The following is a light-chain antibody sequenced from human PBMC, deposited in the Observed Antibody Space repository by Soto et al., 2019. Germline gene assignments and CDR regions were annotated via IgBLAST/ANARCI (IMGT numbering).Light chain of an antibody. CDR3: QQYGSSPPRYT. CDR1: QSVSSSY. Sequence: EIVLTQSPGTLSLSPGERATLSCRASQSVSSSYLAWYQQKPGQAPRLLIYGASSRATGIPDRFSGSGSGTDVNLTISRLESEDFAVYYCQQYGSSPPRYTLGQGTKLEIK. CDR2: GAS. V-gene: IGKV3-20*01. J-gene: IGKJ2*01.